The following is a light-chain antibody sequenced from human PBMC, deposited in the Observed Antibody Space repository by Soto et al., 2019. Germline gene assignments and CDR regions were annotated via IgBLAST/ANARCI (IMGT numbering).Light chain of an antibody. V-gene: IGKV3-20*01. CDR2: GAS. CDR3: QQYGSSPTWT. J-gene: IGKJ1*01. CDR1: QSVSSNY. Sequence: IVLKQSPGTLSLSPGERSTLSCRASQSVSSNYLAWYQQKPGQAPRLLIYGASTRATGIPDRFSGSGSGTDFTLTISRLEPEDSAVYYCQQYGSSPTWTFGKGTKVDI.